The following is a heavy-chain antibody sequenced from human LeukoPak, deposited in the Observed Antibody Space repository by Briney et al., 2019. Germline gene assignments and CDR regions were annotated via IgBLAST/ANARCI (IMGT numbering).Heavy chain of an antibody. Sequence: GWGLRLLYSGSGFTFSGCASHCVRHAPGEGLGYVPAISSSTNGDATYYAESVDGRFTISRDNSKNTLYLQMSSLRVEDTAVYYCVKGRTFSRDAFDIWGQGTMVTVSS. CDR3: VKGRTFSRDAFDI. D-gene: IGHD3-3*02. CDR1: GFTFSGCA. J-gene: IGHJ3*02. V-gene: IGHV3-64D*06. CDR2: ISSSTNGDAT.